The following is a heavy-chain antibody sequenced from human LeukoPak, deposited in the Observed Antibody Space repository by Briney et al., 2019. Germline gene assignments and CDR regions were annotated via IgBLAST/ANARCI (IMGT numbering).Heavy chain of an antibody. CDR2: IKQDGSEK. Sequence: GGSLRLSCAASGFTFSSYGMHWVRQAPGKGLEWVANIKQDGSEKYYVDSVKGRFTISRDNAKNSLYLQMNSLRAEDTAVYYCARLDYYGSGSYYNSNFDYWGQGTLVTVSS. CDR3: ARLDYYGSGSYYNSNFDY. D-gene: IGHD3-10*01. CDR1: GFTFSSYG. V-gene: IGHV3-7*01. J-gene: IGHJ4*02.